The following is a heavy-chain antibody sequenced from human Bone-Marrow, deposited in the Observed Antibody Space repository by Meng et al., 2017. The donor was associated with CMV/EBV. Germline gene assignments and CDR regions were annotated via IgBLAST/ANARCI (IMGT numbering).Heavy chain of an antibody. Sequence: GESLKISCVASGFTFSNYWMNWVRQAPGKGLEWVSSISSSSSYIYYADSVKGRFTISRDNAKNSLYLQMNSLRAEDTAVYYCARDSLDCSSTSCYPIHYYYYGMDVWGQGTTVTVSS. CDR2: ISSSSSYI. CDR1: GFTFSNYW. D-gene: IGHD2-2*01. V-gene: IGHV3-21*01. J-gene: IGHJ6*02. CDR3: ARDSLDCSSTSCYPIHYYYYGMDV.